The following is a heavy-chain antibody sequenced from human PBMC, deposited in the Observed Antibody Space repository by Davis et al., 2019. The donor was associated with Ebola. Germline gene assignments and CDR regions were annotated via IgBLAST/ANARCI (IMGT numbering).Heavy chain of an antibody. Sequence: SVNVSCKTSGGSFSSHPISWVRQAPRQGLEWMGGIIPIFDTPHYAQKFQGRITITADASTSTAYMELSSLRSEDKATYCCARDFDGGNYYFDYWGPGTPVTVSS. CDR2: IIPIFDTP. V-gene: IGHV1-69*13. CDR3: ARDFDGGNYYFDY. D-gene: IGHD3-9*01. CDR1: GGSFSSHP. J-gene: IGHJ4*02.